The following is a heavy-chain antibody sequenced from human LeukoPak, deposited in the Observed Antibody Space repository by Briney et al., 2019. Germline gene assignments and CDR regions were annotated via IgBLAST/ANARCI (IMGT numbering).Heavy chain of an antibody. V-gene: IGHV1-69*05. CDR2: IIPIFGTA. D-gene: IGHD3-9*01. CDR1: GGTFSSYA. J-gene: IGHJ4*02. Sequence: SVKVSCKASGGTFSSYAISWVRQAPGQGLEWMGGIIPIFGTANYAQKFQGRVTITTDESTSTAYMELSSLRSEDTAVYYCARGGHDILTGYYFPLDYWGQGTLVTFSS. CDR3: ARGGHDILTGYYFPLDY.